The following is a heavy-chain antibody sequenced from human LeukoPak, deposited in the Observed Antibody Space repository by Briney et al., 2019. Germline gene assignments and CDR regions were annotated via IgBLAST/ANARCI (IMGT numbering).Heavy chain of an antibody. CDR2: ISSSSSYI. Sequence: GGSLRLSRAASGFTFSSYSMNWVRQAPGKGLEWVSSISSSSSYIYYADSVKGRFTISRDNAKNSLYLQMNSLRAEDTAVYYCATMTSYYYGSGSPNWFDPWGQGTLVTVSS. V-gene: IGHV3-21*01. CDR1: GFTFSSYS. J-gene: IGHJ5*02. D-gene: IGHD3-10*01. CDR3: ATMTSYYYGSGSPNWFDP.